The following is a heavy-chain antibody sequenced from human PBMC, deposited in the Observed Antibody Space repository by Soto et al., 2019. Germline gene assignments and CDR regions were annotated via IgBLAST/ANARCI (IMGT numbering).Heavy chain of an antibody. CDR3: ARGGYCTNGVCYTGEDYYYYGMDV. CDR2: ISYDGSNK. D-gene: IGHD2-8*01. Sequence: GSLRLSCAASGFTFSSYAMHWVRQAPGKGLEWVAVISYDGSNKYYADSVKGRFTISRDNSKNTLYLQMNSLRAEDTAVYYCARGGYCTNGVCYTGEDYYYYGMDVWGQGTTVTVSS. V-gene: IGHV3-30-3*01. J-gene: IGHJ6*02. CDR1: GFTFSSYA.